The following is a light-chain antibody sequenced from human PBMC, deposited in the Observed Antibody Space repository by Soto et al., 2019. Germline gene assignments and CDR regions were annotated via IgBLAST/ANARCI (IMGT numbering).Light chain of an antibody. CDR1: QSVSGYY. Sequence: EIVLTQSPGTLSLSPGERATLSCRASQSVSGYYLAWYQQKPGQAPRLLISGASSRATGIPDRFSGSGSGTDFTLTISRLEPEDFAVYYCQQYGGSPLVTFGGGTKVEIK. CDR2: GAS. CDR3: QQYGGSPLVT. J-gene: IGKJ4*01. V-gene: IGKV3-20*01.